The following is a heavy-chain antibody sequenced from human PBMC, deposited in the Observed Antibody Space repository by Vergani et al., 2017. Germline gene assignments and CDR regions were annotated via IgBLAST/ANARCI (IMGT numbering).Heavy chain of an antibody. J-gene: IGHJ5*01. D-gene: IGHD5-12*01. CDR2: IKSDGSIT. CDR1: GFIFNYYG. CDR3: VRARCSGPCFMSNWFDS. V-gene: IGHV3-74*01. Sequence: VHLVESGGGVVQPGGSLRLSCAASGFIFNYYGINWVRQSPEKGLVWVSRIKSDGSITNYADSVKGRFTISRDNAKNTLYLEMNSLRGDDTAIYYCVRARCSGPCFMSNWFDSWGQGTLVTVSS.